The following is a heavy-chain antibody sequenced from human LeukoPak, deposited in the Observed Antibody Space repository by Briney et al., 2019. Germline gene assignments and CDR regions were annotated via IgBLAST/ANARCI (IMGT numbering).Heavy chain of an antibody. V-gene: IGHV4-34*01. CDR1: GGSFSGYY. CDR3: ARGRRYYYDRSWFDP. D-gene: IGHD3-22*01. Sequence: SETLSLTCAVYGGSFSGYYWSWIRQPPGKGLEWIGEINHSGSTNYNPSLKSRVTISVDTSKNQFSLKLSSVTAADTAVYYCARGRRYYYDRSWFDPWGQGTLVTVSS. CDR2: INHSGST. J-gene: IGHJ5*02.